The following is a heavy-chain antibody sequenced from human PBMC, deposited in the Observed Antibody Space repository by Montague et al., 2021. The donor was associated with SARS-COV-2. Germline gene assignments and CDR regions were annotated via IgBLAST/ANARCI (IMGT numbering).Heavy chain of an antibody. CDR2: VHYKCIV. CDR3: ARLTYCKSVGCYRNFYFDL. J-gene: IGHJ4*02. D-gene: IGHD2-2*01. V-gene: IGHV4-59*01. CDR1: GGSLSPYH. Sequence: SETLSLTCTVSGGSLSPYHCTWIRQPPGKGLEWIWLVHYKCIVGSXPSXXXRLTFSVHPPKNQFYPTLNSMNIADTAVYCFARLTYCKSVGCYRNFYFDLWGQGILVTVAS.